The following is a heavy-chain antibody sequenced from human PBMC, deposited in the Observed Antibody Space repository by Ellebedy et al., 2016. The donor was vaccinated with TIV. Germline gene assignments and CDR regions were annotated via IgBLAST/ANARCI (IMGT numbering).Heavy chain of an antibody. CDR2: INPNSGGT. D-gene: IGHD3-10*01. CDR3: AREIWCGELFEYFQH. Sequence: AASVKVSCKASGYTFTXYYMXXVRQAPGQGLWWMGWINPNSGGTNYAQKFQGRVTMTRDTSISTAYMELSRLRSDDTAVYYCAREIWCGELFEYFQHWGQGTLVTVSS. CDR1: GYTFTXYY. V-gene: IGHV1-2*02. J-gene: IGHJ1*01.